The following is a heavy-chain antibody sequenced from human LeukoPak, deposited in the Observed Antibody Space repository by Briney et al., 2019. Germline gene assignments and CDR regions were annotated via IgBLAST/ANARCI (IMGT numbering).Heavy chain of an antibody. Sequence: ASVKVSCKASGYTFTGYYMHWVRQAPGQGLEWMGWINPNSGGTNYAQKFQGRVTMTRDTSTRTAYMELRSLRSDDTAVFYCARDQYDSVWGSYRPYFDYWGQGTLVTVSS. CDR3: ARDQYDSVWGSYRPYFDY. V-gene: IGHV1-2*02. CDR2: INPNSGGT. CDR1: GYTFTGYY. D-gene: IGHD3-16*02. J-gene: IGHJ4*02.